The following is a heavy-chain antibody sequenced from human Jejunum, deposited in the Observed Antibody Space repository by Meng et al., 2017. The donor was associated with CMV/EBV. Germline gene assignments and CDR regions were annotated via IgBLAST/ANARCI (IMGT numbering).Heavy chain of an antibody. CDR3: ANSVRSMDQLLIPPAFDT. Sequence: FSFSAMSWVRQVPGKGLGWVAVLYSGGSSLYYEDSVKGRFTISTADSRNTLYLQMNSLRAEDTAVYYCANSVRSMDQLLIPPAFDTWGQGTMVTVSS. J-gene: IGHJ3*02. CDR2: LYSGGSSL. V-gene: IGHV3-23*03. CDR1: FSFSA. D-gene: IGHD2-8*01.